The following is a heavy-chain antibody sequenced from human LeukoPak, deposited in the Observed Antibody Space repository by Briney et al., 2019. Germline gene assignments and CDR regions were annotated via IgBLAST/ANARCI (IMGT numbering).Heavy chain of an antibody. D-gene: IGHD4-11*01. CDR3: ARGLIYSPNWFDP. J-gene: IGHJ5*02. V-gene: IGHV3-66*01. CDR1: GFTVSSNY. Sequence: PGGSLRLSCAGSGFTVSSNYMSWVRQAPGKVLEWVSVIYTGGNTYYADSVKGRFTISRDNSKNTLYLQMNSLRAEDTAVYYCARGLIYSPNWFDPWGQGTLVTVSS. CDR2: IYTGGNT.